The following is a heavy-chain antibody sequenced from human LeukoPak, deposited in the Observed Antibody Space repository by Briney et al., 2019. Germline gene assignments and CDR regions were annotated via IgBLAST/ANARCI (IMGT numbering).Heavy chain of an antibody. V-gene: IGHV4-61*02. CDR1: GGSISSGSYY. Sequence: PSQTLSLTCTVSGGSISSGSYYWSWIRQPAGKGLEWIGRIYTSGSTNYNPSLKSRVTISVDTSKNQFSLKLSSVTAADTAVYYCARDQSSSAPSHYYYYYYMDVWGKGTTVTVSS. J-gene: IGHJ6*03. CDR2: IYTSGST. CDR3: ARDQSSSAPSHYYYYYYMDV. D-gene: IGHD6-6*01.